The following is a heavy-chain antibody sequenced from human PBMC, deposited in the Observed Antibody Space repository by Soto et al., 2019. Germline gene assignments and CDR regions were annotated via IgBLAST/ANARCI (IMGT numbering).Heavy chain of an antibody. CDR1: GGTFSSYA. J-gene: IGHJ3*02. CDR3: ASGGTPDPYGDYFLPGVSAYPFDI. V-gene: IGHV1-69*06. D-gene: IGHD4-17*01. CDR2: IISIFGTA. Sequence: QVQLVQSGAEVKKPGSSVKVSCKASGGTFSSYAISWVRQAPGQGLEWMGGIISIFGTANYAQKFQGRVTITADKSTSTAYMEQSSLRSEDTAVYYCASGGTPDPYGDYFLPGVSAYPFDIWGKRTKVTVST.